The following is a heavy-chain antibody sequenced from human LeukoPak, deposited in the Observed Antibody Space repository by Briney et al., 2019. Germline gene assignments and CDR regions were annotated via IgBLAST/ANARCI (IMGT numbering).Heavy chain of an antibody. J-gene: IGHJ4*02. Sequence: GGSLRLSCAASGFTFSSYWMSWVRQAPGKGLEWVANIKQDGSEKYYVDSVKGRFTISRDNAKNSLYLQTNSLRAEDTAVYYCARDRRGYSGYDAGGYWGQGTLVTVSS. V-gene: IGHV3-7*01. CDR1: GFTFSSYW. D-gene: IGHD5-12*01. CDR3: ARDRRGYSGYDAGGY. CDR2: IKQDGSEK.